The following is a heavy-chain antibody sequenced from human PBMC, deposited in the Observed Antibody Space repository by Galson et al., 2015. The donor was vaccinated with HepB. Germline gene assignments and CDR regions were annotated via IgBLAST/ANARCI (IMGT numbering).Heavy chain of an antibody. Sequence: SLRLSCAVSGFTFSSYSMNWVRQAPGKGLEWVSYINSRSSTIYYADSVKGRFTISRDNAKNSLYLQMNSLRAEDTAVYFCARVYDFWSDYYARGNYFDYWGQGTRVTVSS. CDR3: ARVYDFWSDYYARGNYFDY. J-gene: IGHJ4*02. CDR1: GFTFSSYS. D-gene: IGHD3-3*01. CDR2: INSRSSTI. V-gene: IGHV3-48*01.